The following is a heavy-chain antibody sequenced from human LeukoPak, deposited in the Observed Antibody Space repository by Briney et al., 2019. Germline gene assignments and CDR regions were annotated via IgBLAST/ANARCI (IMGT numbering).Heavy chain of an antibody. D-gene: IGHD1-1*01. CDR3: ARDKQLDWAHYYYYYMDV. V-gene: IGHV1-69*06. CDR1: GGTFSSYA. Sequence: SVKVSCKASGGTFSSYAISWVRQAPGQGLEWMGGIIPIFGTANYAQKFQGRVTITADKSTSTAYMELSSLRSEDTAVYYCARDKQLDWAHYYYYYMDVWGKGTTVTVSS. CDR2: IIPIFGTA. J-gene: IGHJ6*03.